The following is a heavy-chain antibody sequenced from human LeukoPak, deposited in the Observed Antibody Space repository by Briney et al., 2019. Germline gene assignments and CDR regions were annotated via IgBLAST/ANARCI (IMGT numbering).Heavy chain of an antibody. Sequence: SVKVSCKTSGYTFSAFYMHWVRQAPGQGPEWMGWINPDSGGSEYGQKFQGRVTFTSDTSSTTIYMEVRSLKSDDTAVYYCARDMTGGIWARATSFDHWGQGTLVTVSS. V-gene: IGHV1-2*02. D-gene: IGHD1-14*01. J-gene: IGHJ4*02. CDR3: ARDMTGGIWARATSFDH. CDR1: GYTFSAFY. CDR2: INPDSGGS.